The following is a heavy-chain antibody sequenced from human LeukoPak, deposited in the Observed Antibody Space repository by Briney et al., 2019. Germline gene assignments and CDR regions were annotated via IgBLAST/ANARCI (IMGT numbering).Heavy chain of an antibody. V-gene: IGHV4-39*01. CDR1: GGSISSSSYY. Sequence: SETLSLTCTVSGGSISSSSYYWGWIRRPPGKGLEWIGSIYYSGSTYYNPSLKSRVTISVDTSKNQFSLKLSSVTAADTAVYYCARHMRVATILNRFDPWGQGTLVTVSS. CDR2: IYYSGST. D-gene: IGHD5-12*01. CDR3: ARHMRVATILNRFDP. J-gene: IGHJ5*02.